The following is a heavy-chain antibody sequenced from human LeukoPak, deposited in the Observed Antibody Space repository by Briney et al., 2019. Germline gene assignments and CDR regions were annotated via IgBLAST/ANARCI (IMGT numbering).Heavy chain of an antibody. V-gene: IGHV3-48*01. CDR1: GFTFSSYS. D-gene: IGHD3-10*01. CDR3: ARRDIRGVIDY. J-gene: IGHJ4*02. Sequence: PGGSLRLSCAASGFTFSSYSMNWVRQAPGKGLEWVSYISSSSSTIYYADSVKGRFTISRDNAKNSLYLQMNSLRGEDTAVYYCARRDIRGVIDYWGQGTLVTVSS. CDR2: ISSSSSTI.